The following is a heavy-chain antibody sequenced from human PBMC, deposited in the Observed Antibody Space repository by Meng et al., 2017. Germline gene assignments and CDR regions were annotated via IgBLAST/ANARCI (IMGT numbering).Heavy chain of an antibody. CDR2: MNPNSGNT. V-gene: IGHV1-8*01. Sequence: ASVKVSCKASGYTFTSYDINWVRQATGQGLEWMGWMNPNSGNTGYAQKFQGRVTMTRNTSISTAYMEPSSLRSEDTAVYYCARGNSIHKRGGYYYYGMDVWGQGTTVTVSS. CDR1: GYTFTSYD. CDR3: ARGNSIHKRGGYYYYGMDV. D-gene: IGHD3-10*01. J-gene: IGHJ6*02.